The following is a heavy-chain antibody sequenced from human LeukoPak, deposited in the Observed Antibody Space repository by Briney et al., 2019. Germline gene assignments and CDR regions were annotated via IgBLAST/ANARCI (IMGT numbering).Heavy chain of an antibody. CDR1: GFTFSSYG. CDR3: AKDYSGWLNDAFDI. V-gene: IGHV3-30*02. Sequence: GGSLRLSCAASGFTFSSYGMHWVRQAPGKGLEWVAFIRYDGGNKYYADSVKGRFTISRDNSKNTLYLQMNSLRAEDTAVYYCAKDYSGWLNDAFDIWGRGTMVTVSS. CDR2: IRYDGGNK. D-gene: IGHD5-12*01. J-gene: IGHJ3*02.